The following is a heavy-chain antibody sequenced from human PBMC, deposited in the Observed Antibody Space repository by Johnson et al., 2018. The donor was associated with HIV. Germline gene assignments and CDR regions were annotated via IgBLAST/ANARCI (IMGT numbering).Heavy chain of an antibody. Sequence: VQLVESGGGLVQPGGSLRLSCAASGFTFSSYAMSWVRQAPGKGLEWVSAISGSGGSTYYADSVKGRFTLPRDNSKNTLYLQMNSLRAEDTAVYYCAKEYCGGDCYPSPDAFDIWGQGTMVTVSS. J-gene: IGHJ3*02. D-gene: IGHD2-21*01. CDR3: AKEYCGGDCYPSPDAFDI. CDR2: ISGSGGST. CDR1: GFTFSSYA. V-gene: IGHV3-23*04.